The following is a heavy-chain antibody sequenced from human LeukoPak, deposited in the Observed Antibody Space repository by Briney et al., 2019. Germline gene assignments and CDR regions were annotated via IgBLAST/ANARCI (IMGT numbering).Heavy chain of an antibody. V-gene: IGHV4-34*01. D-gene: IGHD3-22*01. CDR3: ARGRRSSGYYPIPRPFDY. CDR2: INHSGST. Sequence: SETLSLTCAVYGGSFSGYYWSWIRQPPGKGLEWIGEINHSGSTNYNPSLKSRVTISVDTSKNQFSLKLSSVTAADTAVYYCARGRRSSGYYPIPRPFDYWGQGTQVTVSS. CDR1: GGSFSGYY. J-gene: IGHJ4*02.